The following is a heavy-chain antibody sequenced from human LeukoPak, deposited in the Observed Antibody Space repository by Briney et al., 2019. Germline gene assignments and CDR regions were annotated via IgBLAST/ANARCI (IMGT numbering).Heavy chain of an antibody. J-gene: IGHJ6*03. CDR2: ISAYNGNT. V-gene: IGHV1-18*01. Sequence: ASVKVSCKASGYTFTSYGISWVRQAPGQGLEWMGWISAYNGNTNYAQKLQGRVTMTTDTSTSTAYMELRSLRSDDTAVYYCARVVGGAYYYYYMDVWGKGTTVTVSS. CDR3: ARVVGGAYYYYYMDV. D-gene: IGHD3-16*01. CDR1: GYTFTSYG.